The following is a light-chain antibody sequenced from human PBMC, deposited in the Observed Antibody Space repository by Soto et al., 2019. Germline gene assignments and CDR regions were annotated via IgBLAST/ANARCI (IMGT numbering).Light chain of an antibody. CDR2: AAS. J-gene: IGKJ5*01. CDR1: QTITTS. CDR3: QQNYSLPIT. V-gene: IGKV1-39*01. Sequence: IQITQSPSSLSASVVGRVTVTGRTSQTITTSLNWYRQKPGKAPDLLIYAASSLQSGIPSRFGGRGSGTDFTLTITGLQPEDFATYYCQQNYSLPITFGQGTRLEIK.